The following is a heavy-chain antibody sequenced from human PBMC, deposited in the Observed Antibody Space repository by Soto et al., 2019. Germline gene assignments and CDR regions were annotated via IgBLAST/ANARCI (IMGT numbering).Heavy chain of an antibody. CDR1: GYTFTSYG. D-gene: IGHD3-10*01. J-gene: IGHJ6*01. Sequence: QVQLVQSVPEVTKPGASVKVSCKASGYTFTSYGGSWGRLAPGHGLEMMGWISGYNGQTNYAEKFLGRVTFTADTSTNTASTEFWSLTSDDTAMYYCAIDQRKELRVNGLHAMDVWSQRTTVTVPS. CDR3: AIDQRKELRVNGLHAMDV. CDR2: ISGYNGQT. V-gene: IGHV1-18*01.